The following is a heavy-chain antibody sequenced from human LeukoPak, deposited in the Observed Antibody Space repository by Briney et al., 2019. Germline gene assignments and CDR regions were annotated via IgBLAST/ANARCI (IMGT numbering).Heavy chain of an antibody. CDR2: INHSGST. D-gene: IGHD2-15*01. Sequence: PSETLSLTCAVYGGSFSGYYWSWIRQPPGKGLEWIGEINHSGSTYYNPSLKSRVTISPDTSKNQFSLNLSSVTAADTAVYYCARVAHDLYPYYFDYWGQGTLVTVSS. CDR3: ARVAHDLYPYYFDY. V-gene: IGHV4-34*01. CDR1: GGSFSGYY. J-gene: IGHJ4*02.